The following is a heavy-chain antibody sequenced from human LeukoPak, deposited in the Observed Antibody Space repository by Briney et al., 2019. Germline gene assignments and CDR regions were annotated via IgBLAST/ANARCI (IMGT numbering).Heavy chain of an antibody. J-gene: IGHJ4*02. CDR2: IYHSGST. D-gene: IGHD3-10*01. CDR3: ARQDYCGSGSLDY. CDR1: GYSISSGYY. Sequence: PSETLSLTCIVSGYSISSGYYWGWIRQPPGKGLEWIGSIYHSGSTYYNPSLKSRVTISVDTSKNQFSLKLTSVTAADTAVYYCARQDYCGSGSLDYWGQGTLVTVS. V-gene: IGHV4-38-2*02.